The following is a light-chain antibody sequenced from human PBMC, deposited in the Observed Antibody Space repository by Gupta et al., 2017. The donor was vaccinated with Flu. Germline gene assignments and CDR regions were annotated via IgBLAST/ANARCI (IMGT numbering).Light chain of an antibody. Sequence: DIQMTQSPSSLSASIGDRVTITCRASQSISTYLNWYQQKAGGAPRLLIYAAPSLQSGVPSRFSGSGSGTEFALTISRLQPEDFATYYCQQSNDYPFTFGHGTKIDLK. CDR2: AAP. CDR3: QQSNDYPFT. V-gene: IGKV1-39*01. J-gene: IGKJ3*01. CDR1: QSISTY.